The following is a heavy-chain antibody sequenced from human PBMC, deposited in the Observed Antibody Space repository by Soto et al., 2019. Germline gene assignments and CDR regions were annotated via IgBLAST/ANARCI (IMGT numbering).Heavy chain of an antibody. Sequence: QVQLVQSGAEVKKPGSSVKVSCKASGDTFSNHTISWVRQAPGQGLEWMGRIIPMLGVANYAQKFQGRVTITADKSTSTAYMELSSLRSADTAVYYCVRVAEMGTVTKGYYYYMDVRGKGTTVTVSS. CDR1: GDTFSNHT. V-gene: IGHV1-69*04. D-gene: IGHD4-17*01. CDR3: VRVAEMGTVTKGYYYYMDV. J-gene: IGHJ6*03. CDR2: IIPMLGVA.